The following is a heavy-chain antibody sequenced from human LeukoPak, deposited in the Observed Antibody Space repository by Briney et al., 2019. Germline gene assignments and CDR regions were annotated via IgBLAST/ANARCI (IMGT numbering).Heavy chain of an antibody. CDR2: ISGGTGTT. CDR3: ARGSSQWQLLTPVAY. CDR1: GFTFSSYW. J-gene: IGHJ4*02. Sequence: PGGSLRLSCAASGFTFSSYWMYWVRQAPGKGLMWVSTISGGTGTTYYADSVKGRFTISGDNSKNTLYLQMNSLRADDTAVYYCARGSSQWQLLTPVAYWGQGALVTVSS. D-gene: IGHD1-26*01. V-gene: IGHV3-23*01.